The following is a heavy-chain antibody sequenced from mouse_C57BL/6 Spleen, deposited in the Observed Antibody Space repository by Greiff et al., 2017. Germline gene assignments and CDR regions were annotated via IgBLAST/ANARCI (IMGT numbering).Heavy chain of an antibody. CDR3: ARGDSSGQFAY. CDR1: GFTFSDYY. Sequence: EVKVVESEGGLVQPGSSMKLSCTASGFTFSDYYMAWVRQVPEKGLEWVANINYDGSSTYYLDSLKSRFIISRDNAKNILYLQMSSLKSEDTATYYCARGDSSGQFAYWGQGTLVTVSA. J-gene: IGHJ3*01. CDR2: INYDGSST. V-gene: IGHV5-16*01. D-gene: IGHD3-2*02.